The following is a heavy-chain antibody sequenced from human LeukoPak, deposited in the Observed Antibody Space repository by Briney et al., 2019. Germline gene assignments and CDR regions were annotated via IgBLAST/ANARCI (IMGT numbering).Heavy chain of an antibody. CDR1: GFTVSSNY. J-gene: IGHJ5*02. D-gene: IGHD3-9*01. Sequence: GGSLRLSCAASGFTVSSNYMSWVRQAPGKGLEWVANIKQDGSEKYYVDSVKGRFTISRDNAKNSLYLQMNSLRAEDTAVYYCARDILTGFDWFDPWGQGTLVTVSS. V-gene: IGHV3-7*03. CDR3: ARDILTGFDWFDP. CDR2: IKQDGSEK.